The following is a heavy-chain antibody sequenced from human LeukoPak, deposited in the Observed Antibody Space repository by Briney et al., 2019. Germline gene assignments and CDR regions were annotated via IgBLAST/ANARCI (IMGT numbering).Heavy chain of an antibody. CDR3: ARGLSPRITIFGY. D-gene: IGHD3-3*01. Sequence: SETLSLTCAVYGGSFSGYYWSWIRQPPGKGLEWVGEINHSGSTNYNPSLKSRVTISEDTSKNQFSLKLSSVTAADTAVYYCARGLSPRITIFGYWGQGTLVTVSS. V-gene: IGHV4-34*01. CDR2: INHSGST. CDR1: GGSFSGYY. J-gene: IGHJ4*02.